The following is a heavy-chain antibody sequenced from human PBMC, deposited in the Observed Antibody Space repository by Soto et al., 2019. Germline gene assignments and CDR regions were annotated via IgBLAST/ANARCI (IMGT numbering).Heavy chain of an antibody. V-gene: IGHV4-39*01. J-gene: IGHJ5*02. CDR3: ARVRVIVVVVAATRVRWFDP. CDR1: GVSISSSSHY. Sequence: SETLSLTCTVSGVSISSSSHYWGWIRQPPGKGLEWIGSIYYSGNIYYNPSLQSRVTISIDRSKNQFSLNLSSVAAADTAVYYCARVRVIVVVVAATRVRWFDPWGQGTLVTAPQ. D-gene: IGHD2-15*01. CDR2: IYYSGNI.